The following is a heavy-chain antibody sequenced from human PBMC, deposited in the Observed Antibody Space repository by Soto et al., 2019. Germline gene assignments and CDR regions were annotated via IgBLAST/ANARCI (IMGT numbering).Heavy chain of an antibody. CDR2: ISSSSSTI. CDR1: GFTFSSYS. Sequence: EVQLVESGGGLVQPGGSLRLSCAASGFTFSSYSMNWVRQAPGKGLEWVSYISSSSSTIYYADSVKGRFTISRDNAKNSLYLQMNSLRDEDTAVYYCARDESGMVHAISWFDPWGQGTLVTVSS. D-gene: IGHD2-8*01. V-gene: IGHV3-48*02. J-gene: IGHJ5*02. CDR3: ARDESGMVHAISWFDP.